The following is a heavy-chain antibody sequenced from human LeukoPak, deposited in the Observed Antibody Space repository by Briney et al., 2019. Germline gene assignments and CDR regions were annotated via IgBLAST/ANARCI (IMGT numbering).Heavy chain of an antibody. J-gene: IGHJ4*02. Sequence: GGSLRLSCTASGFTFGSYSMNWVRQAPGKGLEWVSYISSGSSTIYYADSVKGRFAISRDNAKNSLYLQMNSLRAEDTAVYYCARMWGSSWSYFDYWGQGTLVTVSS. CDR2: ISSGSSTI. CDR3: ARMWGSSWSYFDY. V-gene: IGHV3-48*04. CDR1: GFTFGSYS. D-gene: IGHD6-13*01.